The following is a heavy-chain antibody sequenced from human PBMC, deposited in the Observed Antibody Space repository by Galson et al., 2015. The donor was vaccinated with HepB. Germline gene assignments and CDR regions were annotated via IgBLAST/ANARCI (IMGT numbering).Heavy chain of an antibody. J-gene: IGHJ6*02. CDR1: GFTFSSYA. Sequence: SLRLSCAASGFTFSSYAMHWVRQAPGKGLEWVAVISYDGSNKYYADSVKGRFTISRVNSKNTLYLQMNSLRAEDTAVYYCAREQWLAYYYYGMDVWGQGTTVTVSS. D-gene: IGHD6-19*01. CDR2: ISYDGSNK. V-gene: IGHV3-30-3*01. CDR3: AREQWLAYYYYGMDV.